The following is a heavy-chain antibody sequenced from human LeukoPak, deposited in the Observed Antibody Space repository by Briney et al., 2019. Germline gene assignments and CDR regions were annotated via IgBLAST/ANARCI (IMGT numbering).Heavy chain of an antibody. D-gene: IGHD5-24*01. CDR3: ARRRDGYNLGGY. CDR1: GFTFRDYY. V-gene: IGHV3-69-1*02. CDR2: ISSSSHI. J-gene: IGHJ4*02. Sequence: PGGSLRLSCAASGFTFRDYYMNWVRQAPAKGLEWISSISSSSHIYYADSVKGRFTISRDNAKNSLYLEMNSLRAEDTAVYYCARRRDGYNLGGYWGQGTLVTVSS.